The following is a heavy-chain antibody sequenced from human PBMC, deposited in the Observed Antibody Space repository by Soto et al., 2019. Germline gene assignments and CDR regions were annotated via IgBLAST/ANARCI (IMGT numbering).Heavy chain of an antibody. J-gene: IGHJ6*02. D-gene: IGHD3-22*01. V-gene: IGHV4-59*01. CDR2: IYYSGST. Sequence: SETLCLTCTVSGGSISSYYGSWIRQPPGKGLEWIGYIYYSGSTNYNPSLKSRVTISVDTSKNQFSLKLSSVTAADTAVYYCAREGYSSGYYYYYGMDVWGQGTTVTVSS. CDR3: AREGYSSGYYYYYGMDV. CDR1: GGSISSYY.